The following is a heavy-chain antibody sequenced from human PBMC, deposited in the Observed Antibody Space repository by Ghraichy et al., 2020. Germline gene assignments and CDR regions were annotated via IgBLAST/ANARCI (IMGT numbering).Heavy chain of an antibody. J-gene: IGHJ1*01. CDR2: ISYDGSNK. CDR1: GFTFSSYA. CDR3: ARGGVLQN. Sequence: GGSLRLSCAASGFTFSSYAMHWVRQAPGKGLEWVAVISYDGSNKYYADSVKGRFTISRDNSKNTLYLQMNSLRAEDTAVYYCARGGVLQNWGQGTLVTVSS. D-gene: IGHD3-16*01. V-gene: IGHV3-30*04.